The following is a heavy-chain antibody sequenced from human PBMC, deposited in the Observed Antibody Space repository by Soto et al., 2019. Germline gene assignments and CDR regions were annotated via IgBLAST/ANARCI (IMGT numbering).Heavy chain of an antibody. CDR2: ITSNGGTT. D-gene: IGHD1-26*01. V-gene: IGHV3-64D*06. Sequence: GGSLRLSCSASGFTFSSSAMYWVRQAPGKGLEYVSAITSNGGTTYYGDSVKGRFTIFRENSKSTLYLQMSGLKPEDTAVYYCVKGGRGNSISRGTDYWGQGTLVTVSS. CDR1: GFTFSSSA. CDR3: VKGGRGNSISRGTDY. J-gene: IGHJ4*02.